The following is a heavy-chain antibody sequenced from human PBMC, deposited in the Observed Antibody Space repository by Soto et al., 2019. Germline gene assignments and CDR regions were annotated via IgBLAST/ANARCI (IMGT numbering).Heavy chain of an antibody. CDR1: GFTFSNAW. D-gene: IGHD1-26*01. CDR3: TTDRRSILEGDY. J-gene: IGHJ4*02. Sequence: EVQLVESGGGLVKPGGSLRLSCAASGFTFSNAWMSWVRQAPGKGLEWVGRIKSKTDGGTTDYAAPVKGRFTISRDDSKNTLYLQMNSLKTEDTAVYYCTTDRRSILEGDYWGQGTLVTVSS. V-gene: IGHV3-15*01. CDR2: IKSKTDGGTT.